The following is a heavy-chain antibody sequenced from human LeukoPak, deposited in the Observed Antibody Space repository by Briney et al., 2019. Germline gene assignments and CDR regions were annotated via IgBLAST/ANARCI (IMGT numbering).Heavy chain of an antibody. J-gene: IGHJ4*02. CDR1: GFTFSSYG. CDR3: ARNGAQQSLGY. Sequence: QSGGSLRLSCAASGFTFSSYGMHWVRQAPGKGLEWVAVISYDGSNKYYADSVKGRFTISRDNSKNTLYLQMNSLRAEDTAVYYCARNGAQQSLGYWGQGTLVTVSS. V-gene: IGHV3-30*03. D-gene: IGHD6-13*01. CDR2: ISYDGSNK.